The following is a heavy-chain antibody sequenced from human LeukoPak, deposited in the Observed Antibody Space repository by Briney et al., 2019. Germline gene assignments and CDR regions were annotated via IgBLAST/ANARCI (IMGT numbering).Heavy chain of an antibody. CDR3: ARRTILTPKWFDP. Sequence: SETLSLTCTVSGASIISDIYYWAWVRQTPGEGLEWIGNIGYSGITFYNPPLKSRATISVDTSKNQSSLRLTSMTAADTGVYYCARRTILTPKWFDPWGQGTLVTVSS. CDR2: IGYSGIT. V-gene: IGHV4-39*01. D-gene: IGHD5-24*01. CDR1: GASIISDIYY. J-gene: IGHJ5*02.